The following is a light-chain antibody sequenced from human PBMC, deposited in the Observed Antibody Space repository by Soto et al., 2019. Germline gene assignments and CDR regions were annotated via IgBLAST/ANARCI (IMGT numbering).Light chain of an antibody. CDR2: DVS. CDR1: SSDVGGYNY. J-gene: IGLJ1*01. Sequence: QSALTQPASVSGSPGQSIAISCTGTSSDVGGYNYVSWYQQHPGKAPKLMVYDVSNRPSGVSNRFSGSKSGNTASLTISGLQAEEEADHYCSSYKSSSIYACGTGTKAPVL. V-gene: IGLV2-14*01. CDR3: SSYKSSSIYA.